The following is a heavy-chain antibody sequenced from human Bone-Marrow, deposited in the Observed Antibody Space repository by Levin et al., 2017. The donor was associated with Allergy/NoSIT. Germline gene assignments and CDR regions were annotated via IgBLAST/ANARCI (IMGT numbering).Heavy chain of an antibody. J-gene: IGHJ4*02. V-gene: IGHV1-69*13. Sequence: SVKVSCKTFGDTFGHRAISWVRQAPGQGLEWMGGIIPVFGIPNYAQNFQDRISISADEVTSTVYLDLDNLKSEDTALYFCAKEGQRHLQVGSTVWTFVYWGQGTLISVSS. D-gene: IGHD1-26*01. CDR3: AKEGQRHLQVGSTVWTFVY. CDR1: GDTFGHRA. CDR2: IIPVFGIP.